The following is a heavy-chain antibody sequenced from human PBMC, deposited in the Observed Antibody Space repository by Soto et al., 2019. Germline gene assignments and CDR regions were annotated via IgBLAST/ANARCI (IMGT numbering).Heavy chain of an antibody. CDR1: GYTFTGYY. V-gene: IGHV1-2*04. CDR3: ARVNYYGSGSYYNNAFDI. Sequence: GASLKVSCKASGYTFTGYYMHWVRQAPGQGLEWMGWINPNSGGTNYAQKFQGWVTMTRDTSISTAYMELSRLRSDDTAVYYCARVNYYGSGSYYNNAFDIWGQGTMVTVSS. D-gene: IGHD3-10*01. J-gene: IGHJ3*02. CDR2: INPNSGGT.